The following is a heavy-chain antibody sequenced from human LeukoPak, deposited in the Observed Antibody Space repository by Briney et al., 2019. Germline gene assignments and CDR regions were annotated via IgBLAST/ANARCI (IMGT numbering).Heavy chain of an antibody. CDR3: AREAFQFGQYYFDY. V-gene: IGHV3-30*04. CDR1: GFTFRNYA. J-gene: IGHJ4*02. CDR2: ISHDGSNK. Sequence: GGSLRLSCAASGFTFRNYAMHWVRQAPGKGLEWVAVISHDGSNKYYADSVKGRFTISRDNAKNTLYLQMTSLRAEDTALYYCAREAFQFGQYYFDYWGQGTPVTVSS. D-gene: IGHD3-10*01.